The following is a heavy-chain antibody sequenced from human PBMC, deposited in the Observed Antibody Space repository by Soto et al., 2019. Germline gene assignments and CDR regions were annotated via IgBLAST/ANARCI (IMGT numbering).Heavy chain of an antibody. CDR3: VRDPWRGNGSARYVDL. J-gene: IGHJ2*01. CDR1: GFSLYNYA. Sequence: EVQLVESGGGLVQPGGSLRLSCAASGFSLYNYAMDWVRQAPGQGLEWVSYISLSSANIHYADSVRGRVTVPRDNARNXLYLQMHSRRAGDTAVYYCVRDPWRGNGSARYVDLWGRGTLVTVSS. CDR2: ISLSSANI. V-gene: IGHV3-48*01. D-gene: IGHD1-1*01.